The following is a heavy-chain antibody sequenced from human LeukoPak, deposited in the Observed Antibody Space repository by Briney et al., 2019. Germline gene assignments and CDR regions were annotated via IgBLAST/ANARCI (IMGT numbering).Heavy chain of an antibody. CDR2: IWYDGSNK. V-gene: IGHV3-33*01. Sequence: GGSLRLSCAASGFTFSSYGMHWVRQAPGKGLELVAVIWYDGSNKYYADSVKGRFTISRDNSKNTLYLQMNSLRAEDTAVYYCARDDPDEDYFDYWGQGTLVTVSS. J-gene: IGHJ4*02. CDR1: GFTFSSYG. CDR3: ARDDPDEDYFDY.